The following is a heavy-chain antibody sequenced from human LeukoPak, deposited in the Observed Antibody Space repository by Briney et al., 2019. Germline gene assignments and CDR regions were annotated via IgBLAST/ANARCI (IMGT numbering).Heavy chain of an antibody. CDR2: IKQDGSEK. J-gene: IGHJ4*02. CDR3: AREKVRGYSYGPRAFDY. V-gene: IGHV3-7*03. CDR1: GSPFSSYW. D-gene: IGHD5-18*01. Sequence: RLLRLSSAASGSPFSSYWMSWVRQAPGKGLEGVASIKQDGSEKYYVDSVKARFTISRDNAKNSLYLQMNSLRAEDTAVYYCAREKVRGYSYGPRAFDYWGQGTLVTVSS.